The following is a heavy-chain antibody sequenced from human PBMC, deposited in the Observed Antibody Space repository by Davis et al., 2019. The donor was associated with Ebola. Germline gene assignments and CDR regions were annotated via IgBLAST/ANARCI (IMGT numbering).Heavy chain of an antibody. J-gene: IGHJ3*02. CDR1: GGSISSGDYY. V-gene: IGHV4-30-4*01. Sequence: PSETLSLTCTVSGGSISSGDYYWSWIRQPPGKGLEWIGYIYYSGSTYYNPSLKSRVTISVDTSKNQFSLKLSSVTAADTAVYYCARDIVVGATPDAFDIWGQGTMVTVSS. CDR2: IYYSGST. CDR3: ARDIVVGATPDAFDI. D-gene: IGHD1-26*01.